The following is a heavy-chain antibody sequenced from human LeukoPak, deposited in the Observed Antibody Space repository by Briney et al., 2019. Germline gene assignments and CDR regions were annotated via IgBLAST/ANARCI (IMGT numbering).Heavy chain of an antibody. J-gene: IGHJ4*02. CDR2: ISAYNGNT. V-gene: IGHV1-18*01. D-gene: IGHD2-2*01. CDR3: ARLYTVYCSSTSCPPDY. Sequence: ASVKVSCKASGYTVTSYGIRWVRQAPGQGLEWMGWISAYNGNTNYAQNLQGRVTMTTDTSTSTAYMELRSLRSDDTAVYYCARLYTVYCSSTSCPPDYWGQGTLVTVSS. CDR1: GYTVTSYG.